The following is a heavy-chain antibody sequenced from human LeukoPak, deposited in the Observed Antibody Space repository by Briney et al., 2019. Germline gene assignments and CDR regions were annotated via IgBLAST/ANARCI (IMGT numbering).Heavy chain of an antibody. J-gene: IGHJ6*03. CDR1: GFTFDDYG. CDR3: ARDSYCSSTSCHHYYYYMDV. D-gene: IGHD2-2*01. Sequence: PGGSLRLSCAASGFTFDDYGMSWVRQAPGKGLEWVSGINWNGGSTGYADSVKGRFTISRDNAKNSLYLQMNSLRAEDTALYYCARDSYCSSTSCHHYYYYMDVWGKGTTVTVSS. V-gene: IGHV3-20*04. CDR2: INWNGGST.